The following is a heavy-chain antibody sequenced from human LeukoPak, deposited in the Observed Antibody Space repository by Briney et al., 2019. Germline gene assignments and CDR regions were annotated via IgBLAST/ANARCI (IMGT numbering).Heavy chain of an antibody. J-gene: IGHJ5*02. CDR3: AREGRLSGTYYGGGWFDP. V-gene: IGHV1-2*02. CDR2: ISSSGGT. Sequence: GASVKVSCKTSGYTFTGHYMHWVRQVPGQGLEWMGWISSSGGTNYAQKFQGRVTMTRDTSISTAYMELSWLRSDDTALYYCAREGRLSGTYYGGGWFDPWGQGTLVIVSS. CDR1: GYTFTGHY. D-gene: IGHD4-23*01.